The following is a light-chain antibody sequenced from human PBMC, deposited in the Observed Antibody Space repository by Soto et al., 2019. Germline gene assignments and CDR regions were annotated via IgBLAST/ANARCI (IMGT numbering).Light chain of an antibody. CDR3: QQYNKWPLT. V-gene: IGKV3-15*01. Sequence: EIVMTQSPGTLSVSPGERATLSCRASQSVRSNLAWYQQKPGQAPRLLMYGVSTRATGIPARFSGSGSVTEFTLTINSLQSEDFAIYYCQQYNKWPLTFGGGTRVGIK. CDR1: QSVRSN. CDR2: GVS. J-gene: IGKJ4*01.